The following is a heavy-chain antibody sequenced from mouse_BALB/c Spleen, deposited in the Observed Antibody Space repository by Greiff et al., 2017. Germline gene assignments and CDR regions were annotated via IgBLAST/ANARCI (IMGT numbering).Heavy chain of an antibody. CDR3: APHYYGSRYYAMDY. CDR2: INPSTGYT. D-gene: IGHD1-1*01. V-gene: IGHV1-7*01. Sequence: QVQLQQSGAELAKPGASVKMSCKASGYTFTSYWMHWVKQRPGQGLEWIGYINPSTGYTEYNQKFKDKATLTADKSSSTAYMQLSSLTSEDSAVYYCAPHYYGSRYYAMDYWGQGTSVTVSS. J-gene: IGHJ4*01. CDR1: GYTFTSYW.